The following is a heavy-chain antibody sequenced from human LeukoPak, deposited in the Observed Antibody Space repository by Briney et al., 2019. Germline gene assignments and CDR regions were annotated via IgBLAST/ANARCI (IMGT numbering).Heavy chain of an antibody. Sequence: GGSLRLSCAASGFTFSSYAMSWVRQAPGKGLEWVSAIGGSGGSTYYADSVKGRFTISRDNSKNTLYLQMNSLRAEDTAVYYCACSKYPLRYYYDSSALDYWGQGTLVTVSS. J-gene: IGHJ4*02. CDR3: ACSKYPLRYYYDSSALDY. CDR2: IGGSGGST. D-gene: IGHD3-22*01. CDR1: GFTFSSYA. V-gene: IGHV3-23*01.